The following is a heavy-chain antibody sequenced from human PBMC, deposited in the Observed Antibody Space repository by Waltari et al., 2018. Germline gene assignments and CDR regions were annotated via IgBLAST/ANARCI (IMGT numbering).Heavy chain of an antibody. CDR2: IKRTVDGGTT. Sequence: EVQLVEYGGGLVMHGGSLRLSCSASGFPLRKACLHWMRQAPGKGLEWVGRIKRTVDGGTTDYAAPVQGRFTISRDDSKNTLYLQMSSLRTEDTAVYYCLFVDTALIIPDVFDLWGQGTLVTVSS. CDR1: GFPLRKAC. J-gene: IGHJ3*01. CDR3: LFVDTALIIPDVFDL. V-gene: IGHV3-15*01. D-gene: IGHD5-18*01.